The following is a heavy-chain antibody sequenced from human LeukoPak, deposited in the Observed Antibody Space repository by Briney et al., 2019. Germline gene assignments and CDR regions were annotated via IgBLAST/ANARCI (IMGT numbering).Heavy chain of an antibody. CDR3: AKEYSSGWYMSEYFQH. J-gene: IGHJ1*01. CDR1: GFTFSSYA. D-gene: IGHD6-19*01. V-gene: IGHV3-23*01. CDR2: ISGSGGST. Sequence: PGGSLRLSCAASGFTFSSYAMSWVRQAPGKGLEWVSAISGSGGSTYYADSVKGRFTISRDNSKNTLYLQMNSLRAEDTAVCYCAKEYSSGWYMSEYFQHWGQGTLVTVSS.